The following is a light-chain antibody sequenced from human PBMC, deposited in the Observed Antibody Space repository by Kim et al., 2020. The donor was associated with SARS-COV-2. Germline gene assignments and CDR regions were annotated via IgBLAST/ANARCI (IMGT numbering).Light chain of an antibody. CDR3: QQYKFYQWT. J-gene: IGKJ1*01. V-gene: IGKV1-16*01. Sequence: ASVGDRVTITCRARQDFSDYLAWFQQKPGKAPKSLIYAASRLQSGVPSRFSGSGSGTEFTLTISNLQPEDFATYYCQQYKFYQWTFGQGTKVDIK. CDR2: AAS. CDR1: QDFSDY.